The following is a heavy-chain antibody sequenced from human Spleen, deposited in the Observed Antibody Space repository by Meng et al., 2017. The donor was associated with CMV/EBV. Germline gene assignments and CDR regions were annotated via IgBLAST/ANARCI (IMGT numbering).Heavy chain of an antibody. V-gene: IGHV3-53*01. J-gene: IGHJ4*02. CDR2: IYSGGST. Sequence: GESLKISCAASGFTVSSNYMSWVRQAPGKGLEWVSVIYSGGSTYYADSVKGRFTISRDNSKNTLYLQMNSLRAEDTAVYYCASRSTYWGQGTLVTVSS. CDR3: ASRSTY. CDR1: GFTVSSNY. D-gene: IGHD2-2*01.